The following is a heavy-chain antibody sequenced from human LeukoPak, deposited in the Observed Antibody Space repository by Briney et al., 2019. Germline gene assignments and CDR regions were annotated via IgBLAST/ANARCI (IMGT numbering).Heavy chain of an antibody. CDR1: GLTFSSYA. D-gene: IGHD2-2*02. V-gene: IGHV3-23*01. Sequence: GGSLRLSCAASGLTFSSYAMSWVRQAPGKGLEWVSAISGSGGSTYYADSVKGRFTISRDNSKNTLYLQMNSLRAEDTAVYYCAKSVRLVVVPAAIHIRPFDYWGQGTLVTVSS. CDR3: AKSVRLVVVPAAIHIRPFDY. CDR2: ISGSGGST. J-gene: IGHJ4*02.